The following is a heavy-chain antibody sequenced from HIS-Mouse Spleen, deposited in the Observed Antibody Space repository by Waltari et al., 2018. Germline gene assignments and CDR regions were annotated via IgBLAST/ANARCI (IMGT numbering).Heavy chain of an antibody. CDR2: IYYSGST. CDR1: GGSISSSSYY. J-gene: IGHJ2*01. V-gene: IGHV4-39*07. Sequence: QLQLQESGPGLVKPSETLSLTCTVSGGSISSSSYYWGWIRPRPGKGLEWIGSIYYSGSTYYNPSLKSRVTISVDTSKNQFSLKLSSVTAADTAVYYCAREIPYSSSWYDWYFDLWGRGTLVTVSS. D-gene: IGHD6-13*01. CDR3: AREIPYSSSWYDWYFDL.